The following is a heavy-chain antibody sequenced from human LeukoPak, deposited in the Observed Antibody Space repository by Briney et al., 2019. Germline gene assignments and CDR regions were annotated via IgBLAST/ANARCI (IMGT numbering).Heavy chain of an antibody. CDR2: MNPNSGNT. D-gene: IGHD6-13*01. Sequence: ASVKVSCKASGYTFTSYDINWVRQATGQGLEWMGWMNPNSGNTGYAQKFQGRVTMTRNTSISTAYMELSSLRSEDTAVYYCSRKATSSWSFSFPRLGRAHNWFDPWGQGTLVTVSS. J-gene: IGHJ5*02. CDR1: GYTFTSYD. V-gene: IGHV1-8*01. CDR3: SRKATSSWSFSFPRLGRAHNWFDP.